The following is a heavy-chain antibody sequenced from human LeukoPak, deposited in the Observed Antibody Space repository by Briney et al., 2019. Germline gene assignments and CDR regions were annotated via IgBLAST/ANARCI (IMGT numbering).Heavy chain of an antibody. CDR2: IKQDGSEK. CDR1: GFTFSSYW. J-gene: IGHJ6*03. V-gene: IGHV3-7*01. Sequence: GGSLRLACAASGFTFSSYWMSWVRQAPGKGLEWVANIKQDGSEKYYVDSVKGRFTISRDNAKNSLYLQMNSLRAEDTAVYYCARESRGYDILTGRYHRGYYSYYMDVWGKGTTVTVSS. CDR3: ARESRGYDILTGRYHRGYYSYYMDV. D-gene: IGHD3-9*01.